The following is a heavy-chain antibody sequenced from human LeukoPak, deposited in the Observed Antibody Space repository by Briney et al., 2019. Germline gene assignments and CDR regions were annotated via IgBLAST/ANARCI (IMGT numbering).Heavy chain of an antibody. Sequence: PSETLSLTCTVSGGSISSSSYYWGWIRQPPGKGLEWIGSIYYSGSTYYNPSLKSRVTISVDTSKNQFSLKLSSVTAADTAVYYCARGNSGSFNYYYYGMDVWGQGTTITVSS. V-gene: IGHV4-39*07. CDR2: IYYSGST. J-gene: IGHJ6*02. D-gene: IGHD1-26*01. CDR1: GGSISSSSYY. CDR3: ARGNSGSFNYYYYGMDV.